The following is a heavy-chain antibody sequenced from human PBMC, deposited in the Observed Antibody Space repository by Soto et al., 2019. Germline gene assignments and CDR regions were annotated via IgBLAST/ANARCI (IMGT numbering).Heavy chain of an antibody. CDR1: GGSISSYY. J-gene: IGHJ3*02. CDR2: IYYSGST. V-gene: IGHV4-59*08. CDR3: ARHPLIRITMVRWFGELGFDALDI. Sequence: PSETLSLTCTVSGGSISSYYWSWIRQPPGKGLEWIGYIYYSGSTNYNPSLKSRVTISVDTSKNQFSLKLSSVTAADMAVYYCARHPLIRITMVRWFGELGFDALDIWGQGTMVTVSS. D-gene: IGHD3-10*01.